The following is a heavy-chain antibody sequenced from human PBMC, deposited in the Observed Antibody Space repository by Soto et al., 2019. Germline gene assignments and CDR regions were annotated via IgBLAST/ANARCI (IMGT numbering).Heavy chain of an antibody. V-gene: IGHV1-69*13. CDR1: GGTFSSYA. CDR3: AARITMVRGVMGYGMDV. Sequence: GASVKVSCKASGGTFSSYAISWVRQAPGQGLEWMGGIIPIFGTANYAQKFQGRVTITADESTSTAYMELSSLRSEDTAVYYCAARITMVRGVMGYGMDVWGQGTTVTVSS. J-gene: IGHJ6*02. CDR2: IIPIFGTA. D-gene: IGHD3-10*01.